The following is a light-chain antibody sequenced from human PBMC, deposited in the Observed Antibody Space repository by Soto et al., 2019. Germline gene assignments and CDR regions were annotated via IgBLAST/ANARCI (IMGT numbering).Light chain of an antibody. J-gene: IGKJ1*01. Sequence: IQMTQSPSSLSASVGDRVTISCRASQGIGNALGWYQQKPGKAPKLLIYKASTLKSGVPSRFSGSGSGTEFTLTIDSLQPDDFATYYCQQYNVYWTFGQGTKVDIK. CDR3: QQYNVYWT. V-gene: IGKV1-5*03. CDR2: KAS. CDR1: QGIGNA.